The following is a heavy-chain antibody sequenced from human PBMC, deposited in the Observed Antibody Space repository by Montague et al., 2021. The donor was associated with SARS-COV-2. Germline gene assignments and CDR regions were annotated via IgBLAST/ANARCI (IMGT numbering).Heavy chain of an antibody. CDR3: ARRYDFYRAEAFDV. CDR2: IYWDGDQ. CDR1: GFSLNTDGVG. Sequence: PALVKPTQTLTLTCVFSGFSLNTDGVGVAWIRRPPGKALEWLALIYWDGDQRYSPSLKTRLTITKDTSKNRVVLTMTNLDPVDTATYYCARRYDFYRAEAFDVWAKGQCSPSLQ. J-gene: IGHJ3*01. D-gene: IGHD3-3*01. V-gene: IGHV2-5*02.